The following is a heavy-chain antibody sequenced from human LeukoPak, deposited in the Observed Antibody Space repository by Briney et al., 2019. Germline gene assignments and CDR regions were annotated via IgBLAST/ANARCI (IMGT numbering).Heavy chain of an antibody. D-gene: IGHD1-26*01. Sequence: ASVKVSCKASGGTFSSYAISWVRQAPGQGLEWMGWMNPNNGGTDYAQKFRGRVTMTRDTSISTAYMELSSLKSDDTAVYYCATWGSGSYRPFDYWGQGTLVTVSS. CDR1: GGTFSSYA. V-gene: IGHV1-2*02. CDR2: MNPNNGGT. J-gene: IGHJ4*02. CDR3: ATWGSGSYRPFDY.